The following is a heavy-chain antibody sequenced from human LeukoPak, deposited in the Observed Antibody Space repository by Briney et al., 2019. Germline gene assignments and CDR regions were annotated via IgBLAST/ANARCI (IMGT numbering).Heavy chain of an antibody. J-gene: IGHJ5*02. CDR3: AREYYGSRRVDP. V-gene: IGHV1-2*02. D-gene: IGHD3-10*01. CDR1: GYTFTDYY. Sequence: ASVKVSCKASGYTFTDYYMHWLRQAPGQGLEWMGWMHPNSGGTNYAQKFQGRVTMTRDTSISTAYMDLSSLRSDDTAVYYCAREYYGSRRVDPWGQGTLITVSS. CDR2: MHPNSGGT.